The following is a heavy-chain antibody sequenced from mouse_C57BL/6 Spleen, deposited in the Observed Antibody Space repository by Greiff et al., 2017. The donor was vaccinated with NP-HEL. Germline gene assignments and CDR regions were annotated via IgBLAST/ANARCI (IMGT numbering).Heavy chain of an antibody. V-gene: IGHV2-2*01. CDR3: ARRDVGYAMDY. D-gene: IGHD3-3*01. Sequence: QVHVKQSGPGLVQPSQSLSITCTVSGFSLTSYGVHWVRQSPGKGLEWLGVIWSGGSTDYNAAFISRLSISKDNSKSQVFFKMNSLQADDTAIYYCARRDVGYAMDYWGQGTSVTVSS. J-gene: IGHJ4*01. CDR1: GFSLTSYG. CDR2: IWSGGST.